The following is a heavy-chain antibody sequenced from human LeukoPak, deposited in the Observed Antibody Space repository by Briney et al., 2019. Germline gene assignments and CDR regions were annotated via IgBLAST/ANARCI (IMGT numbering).Heavy chain of an antibody. V-gene: IGHV1-2*06. CDR2: INPNSGGT. CDR3: ARDRNLYSGSFAS. D-gene: IGHD1-26*01. CDR1: GYTFSGDY. Sequence: ASVKVSCKASGYTFSGDYMHWVRQAPGQGLEWMGRINPNSGGTNCAQKFQGRVTMTRDTSITTAYMELSWLTSDDTAVYYCARDRNLYSGSFASWGQGTLVTVSS. J-gene: IGHJ4*02.